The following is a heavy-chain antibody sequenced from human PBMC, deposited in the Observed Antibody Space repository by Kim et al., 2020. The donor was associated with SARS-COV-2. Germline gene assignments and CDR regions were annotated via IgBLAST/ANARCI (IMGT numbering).Heavy chain of an antibody. V-gene: IGHV3-30-3*01. Sequence: GGSLRLSCAASGFTFSSYAMHWVRQAPGKGLEWVAVISYDGSNKYYADSVKGRFTISRDNSKNTLYLQMNSLRAEDTAVYYCARDLGYSSSSGPFGYWGQGTLVTVSS. J-gene: IGHJ4*02. CDR3: ARDLGYSSSSGPFGY. CDR2: ISYDGSNK. CDR1: GFTFSSYA. D-gene: IGHD6-6*01.